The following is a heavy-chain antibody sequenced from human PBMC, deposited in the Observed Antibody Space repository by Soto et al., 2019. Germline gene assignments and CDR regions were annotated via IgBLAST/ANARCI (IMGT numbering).Heavy chain of an antibody. V-gene: IGHV3-15*07. D-gene: IGHD2-15*01. J-gene: IGHJ6*02. Sequence: PGGSLRLSCAASGFTFSNAWMNWVRQAPGKGLEWVGRIKSKTDGGTTDYAAPVKSRFTISRDDSKNTQYLQMNSLKTEDTAVYYCTTDQYGGNRDYYYYGMDVWGQGTTVTVSS. CDR1: GFTFSNAW. CDR2: IKSKTDGGTT. CDR3: TTDQYGGNRDYYYYGMDV.